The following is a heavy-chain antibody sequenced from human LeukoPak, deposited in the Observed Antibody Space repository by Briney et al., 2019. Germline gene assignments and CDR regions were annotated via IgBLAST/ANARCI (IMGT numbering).Heavy chain of an antibody. V-gene: IGHV3-64*01. D-gene: IGHD5-18*01. CDR3: ARVFPNTAMVTGWFDP. Sequence: GGSLRLSCAASGFTFSSYAMHWVRQAPGKGLEYASAISSNGGSTYYANSVKGRFTISRDNSKNTLYLQMGSLRAEDMAVYYCARVFPNTAMVTGWFDPWGQGTLVTVSS. CDR2: ISSNGGST. J-gene: IGHJ5*02. CDR1: GFTFSSYA.